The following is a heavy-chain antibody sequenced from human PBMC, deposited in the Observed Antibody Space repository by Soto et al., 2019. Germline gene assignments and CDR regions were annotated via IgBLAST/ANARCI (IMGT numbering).Heavy chain of an antibody. V-gene: IGHV2-26*01. CDR3: ARIWAVACIVYFDY. Sequence: QVTLKESGPVLVKPTETLTLTCTVSGFSLSNARMGVSWIRQPPGKALEWLAHIFSNDEKSYSTSLKSRLTISKDTSKSQVVLTMTNMDPVDTATYYCARIWAVACIVYFDYWGQGTLVTVSS. CDR1: GFSLSNARMG. J-gene: IGHJ4*02. CDR2: IFSNDEK. D-gene: IGHD6-19*01.